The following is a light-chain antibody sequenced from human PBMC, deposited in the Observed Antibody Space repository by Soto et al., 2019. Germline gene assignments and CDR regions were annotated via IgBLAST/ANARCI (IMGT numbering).Light chain of an antibody. CDR3: QQYSLYPWT. Sequence: DIQMTQSPSTLSASVGDRVTITCRASQSIGISLAWYQQKPGKAPNLLIYKASSLESGVPSRFSGSGSGAEFTRTISSLQPDDFATYYCQQYSLYPWTFGQGTKVE. CDR1: QSIGIS. J-gene: IGKJ1*01. V-gene: IGKV1-5*03. CDR2: KAS.